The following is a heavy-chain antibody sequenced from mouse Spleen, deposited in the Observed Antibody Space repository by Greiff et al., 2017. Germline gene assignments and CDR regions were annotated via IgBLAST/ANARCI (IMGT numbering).Heavy chain of an antibody. CDR1: GFTFSSYA. D-gene: IGHD2-4*01. CDR3: TRIYYDYLYYAMDY. V-gene: IGHV5-9-1*02. J-gene: IGHJ4*01. Sequence: EVMLVESGEGLVKPGGSLKLSCAASGFTFSSYAMSWVRQTPEKRLEWVAYISSGGDYIYYADTVKGRFTISRDNARNTLYLQMSSLKSEDTAMYYCTRIYYDYLYYAMDYWGQGTSVTVSS. CDR2: ISSGGDYI.